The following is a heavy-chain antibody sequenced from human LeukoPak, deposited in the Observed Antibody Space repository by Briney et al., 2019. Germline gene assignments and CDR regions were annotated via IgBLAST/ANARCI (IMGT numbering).Heavy chain of an antibody. CDR1: GYTISTGYY. Sequence: SETLSLTCTVSGYTISTGYYWGWSRQPPGKGLEGMGSSYYSGSTYYSPSLKSRVTISVDTSKNQFSLKLSSVTAADTAVYYCARLLRVGYCSTTTCNWFDPWGQGTLVTVSS. CDR3: ARLLRVGYCSTTTCNWFDP. J-gene: IGHJ5*02. CDR2: SYYSGST. D-gene: IGHD2-2*03. V-gene: IGHV4-38-2*02.